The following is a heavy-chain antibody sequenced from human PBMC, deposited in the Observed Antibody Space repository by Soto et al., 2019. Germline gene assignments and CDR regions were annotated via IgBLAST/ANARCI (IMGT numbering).Heavy chain of an antibody. V-gene: IGHV4-30-2*01. CDR2: IYHSGST. J-gene: IGHJ4*02. D-gene: IGHD5-12*01. Sequence: QLQLQESGSGLVKPSQTLSLTCAVSGGSISSGGYSWSWIRQPPGKGLEWIGYIYHSGSTYYNPSLKSRVTITVDRSKNQFSLKLSSVAAADTAVYYSAAGGGLPRYYWGQGTLVTVSS. CDR1: GGSISSGGYS. CDR3: AAGGGLPRYY.